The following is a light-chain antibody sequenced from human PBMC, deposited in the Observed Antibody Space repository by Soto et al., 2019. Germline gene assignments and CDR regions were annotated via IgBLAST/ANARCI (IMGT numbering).Light chain of an antibody. V-gene: IGLV2-8*01. J-gene: IGLJ2*01. Sequence: QSALTQPPSASGSPGQSVTISCTGTSSDVGGNKFVSWYQQHPGKAPRLIIYEVNRRPSGVPDRFSGSKSGNTASLTISGLQPEDEADYYCSSYTTSSTLVFGGGTKLTVL. CDR2: EVN. CDR3: SSYTTSSTLV. CDR1: SSDVGGNKF.